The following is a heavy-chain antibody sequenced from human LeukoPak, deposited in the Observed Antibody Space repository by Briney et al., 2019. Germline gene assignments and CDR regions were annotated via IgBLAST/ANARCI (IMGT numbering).Heavy chain of an antibody. CDR1: GGSISSGDYY. CDR2: IYYSGST. D-gene: IGHD4-17*01. Sequence: SETLSLTCTVSGGSISSGDYYWSWIRQPPGKGLEWIGYIYYSGSTYYNPSLKSRVTISVDTSKNQFSLKLSSVTAADTAVYYCAGVLSDGDYVFDYWGQGTLVTVSS. J-gene: IGHJ4*02. V-gene: IGHV4-30-4*01. CDR3: AGVLSDGDYVFDY.